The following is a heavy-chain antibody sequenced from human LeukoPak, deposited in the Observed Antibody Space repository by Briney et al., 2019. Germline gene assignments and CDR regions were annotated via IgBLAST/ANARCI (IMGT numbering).Heavy chain of an antibody. Sequence: GGSLRLSCAASGFAFSSYWMSWVRQAPGKGLEWVANVNQVGSDKYYMDSVKGRFTISRGNAENSLDLQMNSLRAEDTAVYYCARGVFASGWYPDNFDYWGQGTLVTVSS. J-gene: IGHJ4*02. CDR3: ARGVFASGWYPDNFDY. CDR1: GFAFSSYW. CDR2: VNQVGSDK. V-gene: IGHV3-7*01. D-gene: IGHD6-19*01.